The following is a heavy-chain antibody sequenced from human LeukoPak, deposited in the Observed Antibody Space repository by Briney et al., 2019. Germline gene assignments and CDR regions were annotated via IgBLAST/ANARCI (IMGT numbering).Heavy chain of an antibody. D-gene: IGHD4-17*01. CDR2: ISGSGGST. Sequence: GGSLRLSCAASGFTFSSYAMSWVRQAPGKGLEWVSAISGSGGSTYYADSVKGRFTISRDNSKNTLYLQMNSLRAEDTAVCYCAKDRHGDHGYFDYWGQGTLVTVSS. J-gene: IGHJ4*02. CDR3: AKDRHGDHGYFDY. V-gene: IGHV3-23*01. CDR1: GFTFSSYA.